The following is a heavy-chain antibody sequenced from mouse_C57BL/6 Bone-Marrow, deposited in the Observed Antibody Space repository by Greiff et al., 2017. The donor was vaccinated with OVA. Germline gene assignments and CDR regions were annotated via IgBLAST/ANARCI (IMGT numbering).Heavy chain of an antibody. V-gene: IGHV1-5*01. Sequence: EVQLQQSGTVLARPGASVKMSCKTSGYTFTSYWMHWVTQRPGQGLEWIGAIYTGNSDTRYNQKFKGKATLTAVTSASTAYMELSSLTNEDSAVYYCTRCLLHYDAMDYWGQGASVTVSS. CDR1: GYTFTSYW. J-gene: IGHJ4*01. CDR3: TRCLLHYDAMDY. CDR2: IYTGNSDT. D-gene: IGHD1-1*01.